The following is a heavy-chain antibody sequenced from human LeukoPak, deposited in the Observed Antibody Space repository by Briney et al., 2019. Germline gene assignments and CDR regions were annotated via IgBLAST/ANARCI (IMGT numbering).Heavy chain of an antibody. D-gene: IGHD6-13*01. CDR3: AIRFGRLEAGGTPFDS. J-gene: IGHJ4*01. CDR1: GDSISSSHW. Sequence: SETLSLTCAVSGDSISSSHWWSWVRQSPGKGLEWIGEINHSGSTNYNPSLKSRVTISVDTSKNQFSLKLTSVTAADTALYYCAIRFGRLEAGGTPFDSWGQEPWSPSPQ. CDR2: INHSGST. V-gene: IGHV4-4*02.